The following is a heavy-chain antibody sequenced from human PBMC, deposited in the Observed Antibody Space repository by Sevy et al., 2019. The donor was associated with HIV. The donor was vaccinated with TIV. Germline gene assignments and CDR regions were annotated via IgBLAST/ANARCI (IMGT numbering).Heavy chain of an antibody. CDR1: GFTFTYAW. J-gene: IGHJ6*02. CDR2: IKSRADGGTT. CDR3: STDPIILLLVTDGKDV. D-gene: IGHD2-8*01. V-gene: IGHV3-15*01. Sequence: GGSLRLSCAASGFTFTYAWMTWVRQAPGKGLEWVGRIKSRADGGTTDYAAPVKGRFTISRDDSKNTLYLQMNSLRSEDTGVYYCSTDPIILLLVTDGKDVWGQGTTVTASS.